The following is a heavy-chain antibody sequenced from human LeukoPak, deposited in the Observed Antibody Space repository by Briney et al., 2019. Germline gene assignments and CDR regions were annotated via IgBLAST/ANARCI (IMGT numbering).Heavy chain of an antibody. CDR2: INQSGST. CDR3: ARVDDY. CDR1: GGSFSGHF. V-gene: IGHV4-34*01. D-gene: IGHD3/OR15-3a*01. Sequence: PSETLSLTCAVYGGSFSGHFRSWIRQPPGKGLEWIGEINQSGSTNYNPPLKSRVTMSVDTSKNQFSLKRSSVTAADTAVYHCARVDDYWGQGTLVTVSS. J-gene: IGHJ4*02.